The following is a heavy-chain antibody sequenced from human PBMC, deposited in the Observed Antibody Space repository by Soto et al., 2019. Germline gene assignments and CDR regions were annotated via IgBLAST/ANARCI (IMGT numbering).Heavy chain of an antibody. CDR2: ISSSSSTI. CDR1: GFTFSSYS. Sequence: GGSLRLSCAASGFTFSSYSMNWVRQAPGKGLEWVSYISSSSSTIYYADSVKGRFTISRDNAKNSLYLQMNSLRAEDTAAYYCARVRYDFWSGYYNDAFDIWGQGTMVTVSS. D-gene: IGHD3-3*01. CDR3: ARVRYDFWSGYYNDAFDI. J-gene: IGHJ3*02. V-gene: IGHV3-48*01.